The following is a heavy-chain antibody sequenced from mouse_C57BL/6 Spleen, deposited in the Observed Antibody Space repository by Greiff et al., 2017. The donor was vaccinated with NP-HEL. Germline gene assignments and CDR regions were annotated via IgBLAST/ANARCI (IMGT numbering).Heavy chain of an antibody. V-gene: IGHV1-80*01. J-gene: IGHJ4*01. CDR3: ARDSNYEEGVYYAMDY. CDR1: GYAFSSYW. Sequence: QVQLKQSGAELVKPGASVKISCKASGYAFSSYWMNWVKQRPGKGLEWIGQIYPGDGDTNYNGKFKGKATLTADKSSSTAYMQLSSLTTEDSAVYFCARDSNYEEGVYYAMDYWGQGTSVTVSS. CDR2: IYPGDGDT. D-gene: IGHD2-5*01.